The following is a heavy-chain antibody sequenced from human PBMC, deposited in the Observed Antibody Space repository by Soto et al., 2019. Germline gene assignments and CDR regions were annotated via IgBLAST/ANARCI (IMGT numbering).Heavy chain of an antibody. CDR3: ATILWFGELLEGNPNWFDP. Sequence: PSETLSLTCAVSGYSISSGYYWGWIRQPPGKGLEWIGSIYHSGSTYYNPSLKSRVTISVDTSKNQFSLKLSSVTAADTAVYYCATILWFGELLEGNPNWFDPWGQGTLVTVSS. CDR1: GYSISSGYY. D-gene: IGHD3-10*01. J-gene: IGHJ5*02. V-gene: IGHV4-38-2*01. CDR2: IYHSGST.